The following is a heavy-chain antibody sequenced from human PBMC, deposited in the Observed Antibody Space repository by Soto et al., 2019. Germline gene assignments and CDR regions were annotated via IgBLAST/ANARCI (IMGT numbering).Heavy chain of an antibody. V-gene: IGHV1-2*04. J-gene: IGHJ4*02. CDR3: ARGSAAGRILYLATFDY. CDR2: INPNSGGT. Sequence: ASVKVSCKASGYTFTGYYMHWVRQAPGQGLEWMGWINPNSGGTNYAQKFQGWVTMTRDTSISTAYMELSRLRSDDTAVYYCARGSAAGRILYLATFDYWGQGTLVTVSS. CDR1: GYTFTGYY. D-gene: IGHD6-13*01.